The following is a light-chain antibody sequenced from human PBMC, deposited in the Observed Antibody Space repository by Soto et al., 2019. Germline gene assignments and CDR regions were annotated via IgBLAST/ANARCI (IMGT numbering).Light chain of an antibody. CDR2: RAS. CDR3: HQYNNWFPFT. CDR1: ESVNNK. V-gene: IGKV3-15*01. Sequence: EVVLTQSPATLPVSPGERATLSCRASESVNNKLGWYQQKPGQAPRLLIYRASTRATGIPARFSGSGSGTEFTLTISSLQSEDSAAYYCHQYNNWFPFTFGQGTRLEIK. J-gene: IGKJ5*01.